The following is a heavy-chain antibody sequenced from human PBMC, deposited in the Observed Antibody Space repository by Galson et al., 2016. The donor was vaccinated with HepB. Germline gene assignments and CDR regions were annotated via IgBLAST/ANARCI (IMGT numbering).Heavy chain of an antibody. D-gene: IGHD3-9*01. Sequence: SVKVSCKASDNTFSKDYIHWVRQTPGQGLQWLGTIHPSGAYTTYAQRFDGRVTMTRDTATNTVYMELRALTSKDTAVYYGARANYNLLTGYYSGLDHWGQGTLVTVSS. CDR2: IHPSGAYT. CDR1: DNTFSKDY. J-gene: IGHJ4*02. V-gene: IGHV1-46*01. CDR3: ARANYNLLTGYYSGLDH.